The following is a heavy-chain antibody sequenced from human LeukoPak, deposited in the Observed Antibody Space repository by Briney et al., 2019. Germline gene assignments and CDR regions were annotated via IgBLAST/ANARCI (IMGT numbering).Heavy chain of an antibody. V-gene: IGHV4-4*07. CDR3: ARERALYCSSTSCHYNWFDP. CDR1: GGSISSYY. D-gene: IGHD2-2*01. Sequence: SETLSLTCTVSGGSISSYYWSWIRQPAGKGLEWIGRIYTSGSTNYNPSLKSRVTMSVDTSKNQFSLKLSSVTAADTAVYYCARERALYCSSTSCHYNWFDPWSQGTLVTVSS. J-gene: IGHJ5*02. CDR2: IYTSGST.